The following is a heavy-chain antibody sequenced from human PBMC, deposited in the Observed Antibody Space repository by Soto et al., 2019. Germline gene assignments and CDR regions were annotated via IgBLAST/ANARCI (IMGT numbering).Heavy chain of an antibody. D-gene: IGHD2-8*01. J-gene: IGHJ3*02. CDR1: GGSISSYY. CDR2: IDYSGST. CDR3: ASRYYCTNGVCHDAFDI. V-gene: IGHV4-59*01. Sequence: SETLSLTCTVSGGSISSYYWSWIRQPPGKGLEWIGYIDYSGSTNDNPARKSRVTISVDTSKNQFSLKLSAVTAADTAVYYCASRYYCTNGVCHDAFDIWGQGTMVTVSS.